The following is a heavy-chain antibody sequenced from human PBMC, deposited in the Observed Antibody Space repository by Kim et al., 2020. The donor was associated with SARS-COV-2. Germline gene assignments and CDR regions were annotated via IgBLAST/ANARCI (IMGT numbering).Heavy chain of an antibody. D-gene: IGHD6-19*01. Sequence: SVKVSCKASGFTFSSSAVHSVRQARGQRLEWIGWIVVGSANTNCAQKFEQRVTFTRDISTSTTYMDLNSLRSEDTAVYYCAADIAVAGTTLYLGSWGRG. J-gene: IGHJ5*02. CDR2: IVVGSANT. V-gene: IGHV1-58*01. CDR1: GFTFSSSA. CDR3: AADIAVAGTTLYLGS.